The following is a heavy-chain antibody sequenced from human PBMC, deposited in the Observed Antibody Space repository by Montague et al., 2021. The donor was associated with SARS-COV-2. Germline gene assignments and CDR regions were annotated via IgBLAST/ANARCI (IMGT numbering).Heavy chain of an antibody. CDR1: GGSISSDY. CDR2: IYYRGTT. CDR3: AREDRRNWLDP. D-gene: IGHD2-15*01. V-gene: IGHV4-59*01. J-gene: IGHJ5*02. Sequence: SETLSLTCSVSGGSISSDYWSWIRQSPGKGLEWIGYIYYRGTTNYNPSLKSRVTFSVDTSKNQFSLKLISVTAADTAVYFCAREDRRNWLDPWGQGVLVTVSS.